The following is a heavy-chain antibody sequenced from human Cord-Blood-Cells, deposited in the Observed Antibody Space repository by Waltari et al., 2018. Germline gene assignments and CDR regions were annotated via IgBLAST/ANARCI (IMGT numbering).Heavy chain of an antibody. J-gene: IGHJ4*02. D-gene: IGHD3-3*01. Sequence: QLQLQESGPGLVKPSETLSLPCTVSGGSISSSSYYWGWIRQPPGKGLEWIGSIYYSGRTYYNPSLKSRVTISVDTSKNQFSLKLSSVTAADTAVYYCARLHTNDFWSGYYFDYWGQGTLVTVSS. CDR1: GGSISSSSYY. CDR3: ARLHTNDFWSGYYFDY. V-gene: IGHV4-39*01. CDR2: IYYSGRT.